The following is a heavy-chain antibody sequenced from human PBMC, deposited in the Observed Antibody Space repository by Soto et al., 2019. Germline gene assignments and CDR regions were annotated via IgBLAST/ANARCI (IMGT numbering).Heavy chain of an antibody. V-gene: IGHV3-23*01. Sequence: EVQLLESGGGLVQPGGSLRLSCAASGFTFSSYAMSWVRQAPGKGLEWVSAISGSGGSTYYADSVKGRFTISRDNFKNTLYLQMNSLRAEDTAVYYCAKALYYDFWSGYYASDYWGQGTLVTVSS. CDR2: ISGSGGST. CDR3: AKALYYDFWSGYYASDY. D-gene: IGHD3-3*01. J-gene: IGHJ4*02. CDR1: GFTFSSYA.